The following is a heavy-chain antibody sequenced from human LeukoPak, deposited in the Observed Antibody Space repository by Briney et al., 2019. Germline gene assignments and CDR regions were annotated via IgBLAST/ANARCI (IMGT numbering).Heavy chain of an antibody. V-gene: IGHV3-30-3*01. CDR3: ARDRGVRDYYYYMDV. Sequence: GGSLRLSCAASGFTFSSYAMHWVRQAPGKGLEWVAVISYDGSNKYYADSVKGRFTISRDNSKNTLYLQMNSLRAEDTAVYYCARDRGVRDYYYYMDVWGKGTTVTVSS. CDR2: ISYDGSNK. J-gene: IGHJ6*03. CDR1: GFTFSSYA. D-gene: IGHD3-10*01.